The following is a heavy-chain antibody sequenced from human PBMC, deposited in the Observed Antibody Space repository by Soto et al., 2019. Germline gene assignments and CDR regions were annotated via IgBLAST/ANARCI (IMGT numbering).Heavy chain of an antibody. CDR3: ARDKITGLFDY. J-gene: IGHJ4*02. CDR1: GGSFSGYY. Sequence: QVQLQQWGAGLLKPSETLSLTCAVYGGSFSGYYWTWIRQPPGTGLEWIGEINHSGSTNYNPSLKRGVTISVDTSKNQCALKLTSVTAADTAVYYCARDKITGLFDYWGQGTLVTVSS. D-gene: IGHD2-8*02. V-gene: IGHV4-34*01. CDR2: INHSGST.